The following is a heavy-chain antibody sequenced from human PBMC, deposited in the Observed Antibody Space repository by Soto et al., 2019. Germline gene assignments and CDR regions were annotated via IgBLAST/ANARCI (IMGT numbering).Heavy chain of an antibody. D-gene: IGHD2-2*01. V-gene: IGHV3-74*01. J-gene: IGHJ6*02. CDR3: AREDVVVPAAMNRYYYYGMDV. CDR1: GFTFSSYW. CDR2: INSDGSST. Sequence: GGSLRLSCAASGFTFSSYWMHWVRQAPGKGLVWVSRINSDGSSTSYADSVKGRFTISRDNAKNTLYLQMNSLRAEDTAVYYCAREDVVVPAAMNRYYYYGMDVWGQGTTVTVSS.